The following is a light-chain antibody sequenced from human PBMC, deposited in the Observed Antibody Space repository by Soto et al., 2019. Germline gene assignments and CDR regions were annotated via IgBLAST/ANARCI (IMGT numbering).Light chain of an antibody. Sequence: QSVLTQAPSASGTPGQRVTISCSGSNSNIGSNTVSWYQQVPGTAPKVLIYNNDQRPSGVPDRLSGSKSGTSASLATGGLQSEDEADYYCAAWDGSLNGWVFGGGTKLTVL. CDR2: NND. CDR1: NSNIGSNT. CDR3: AAWDGSLNGWV. J-gene: IGLJ3*02. V-gene: IGLV1-44*01.